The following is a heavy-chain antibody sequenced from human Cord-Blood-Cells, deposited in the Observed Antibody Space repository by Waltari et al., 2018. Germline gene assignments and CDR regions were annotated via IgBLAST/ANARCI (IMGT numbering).Heavy chain of an antibody. D-gene: IGHD6-19*01. V-gene: IGHV4-30-4*01. CDR2: IYYSGST. J-gene: IGHJ4*02. CDR1: GGPISSGVYY. CDR3: ASSQYSSGWYLDY. Sequence: QVQLQESGPGLVKPSQTLSLPCTVSGGPISSGVYYWTWIRQPPGKGLEWIGYIYYSGSTYYNPSLKSRVTISVDTSKNQFSLKLSSVTAADTAVYYCASSQYSSGWYLDYWGQGTLVTVSS.